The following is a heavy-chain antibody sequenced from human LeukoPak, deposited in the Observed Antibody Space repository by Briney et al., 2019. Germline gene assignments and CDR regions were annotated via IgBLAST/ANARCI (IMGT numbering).Heavy chain of an antibody. CDR3: ARDNWNDGLYGMDV. Sequence: GRSLRLSCAASGFTFSSYGMHWVRQAPGKGLEWVAVIWYDGSNKYYADSVKGRFTISRDNSKNTLYLQMNSLRAEDTAVYYCARDNWNDGLYGMDVWGQGTTVTVSS. V-gene: IGHV3-33*01. CDR1: GFTFSSYG. J-gene: IGHJ6*02. CDR2: IWYDGSNK. D-gene: IGHD1-20*01.